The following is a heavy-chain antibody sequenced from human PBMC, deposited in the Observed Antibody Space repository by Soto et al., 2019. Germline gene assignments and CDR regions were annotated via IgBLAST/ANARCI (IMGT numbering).Heavy chain of an antibody. J-gene: IGHJ4*02. D-gene: IGHD4-4*01. CDR2: ISYDGSNK. CDR1: GFTFSSYG. CDR3: ARGEMTTVTTYDY. V-gene: IGHV3-30*03. Sequence: GGSLRLSCAASGFTFSSYGMHWVRQAPGKGLEWVAVISYDGSNKYYADSVKGRFTISRDNSKNTLYLQMNSLRAEDTAVYYCARGEMTTVTTYDYWGQGTLVTVSS.